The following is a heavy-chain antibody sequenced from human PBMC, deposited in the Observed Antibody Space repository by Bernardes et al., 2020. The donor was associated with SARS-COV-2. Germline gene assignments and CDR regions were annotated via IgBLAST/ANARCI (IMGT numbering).Heavy chain of an antibody. J-gene: IGHJ3*02. CDR2: VYPKSGDT. V-gene: IGHV1-2*02. CDR1: GYTFTDYH. Sequence: ASVKVSCKASGYTFTDYHIHWVRQAPGQGLEWMGWVYPKSGDTSFAQNFQGRVTMTRDTSVSTAYMELSRLRFDDTAVYYCASVTWSSHDGFDIWGQGTVGTVSS. D-gene: IGHD6-13*01. CDR3: ASVTWSSHDGFDI.